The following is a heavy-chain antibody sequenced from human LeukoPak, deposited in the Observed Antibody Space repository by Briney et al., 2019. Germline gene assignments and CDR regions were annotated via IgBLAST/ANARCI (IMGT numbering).Heavy chain of an antibody. Sequence: GGSLRLSCAASGLTFSNYAMSWVRQAPGKGLEWVSAISGSGGSTYYADSVKGRFTISRDNAKNSLYLQMNSLRAEDTAVYYCARDQRTAMAYYWGQGTLVTVSS. CDR1: GLTFSNYA. J-gene: IGHJ4*02. V-gene: IGHV3-23*01. CDR2: ISGSGGST. CDR3: ARDQRTAMAYY. D-gene: IGHD5-18*01.